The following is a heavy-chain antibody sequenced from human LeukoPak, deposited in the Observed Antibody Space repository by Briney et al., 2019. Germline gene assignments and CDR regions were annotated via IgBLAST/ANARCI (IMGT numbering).Heavy chain of an antibody. J-gene: IGHJ5*02. CDR2: IFYSGSP. CDR3: ARAGPGYYASGNYENWFAP. Sequence: SETLSLTCTVSGGSISRSSYYWGWIRQPPGKGLEWTGNIFYSGSPYYNPSLKSRVTISVDTSKNQFSLKVTSVTAADTAVYYCARAGPGYYASGNYENWFAPWGQGTLVTVSS. D-gene: IGHD3-10*01. CDR1: GGSISRSSYY. V-gene: IGHV4-39*07.